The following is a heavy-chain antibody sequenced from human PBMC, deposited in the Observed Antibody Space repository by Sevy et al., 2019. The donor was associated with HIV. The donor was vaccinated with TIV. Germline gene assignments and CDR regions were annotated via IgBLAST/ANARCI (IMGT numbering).Heavy chain of an antibody. J-gene: IGHJ5*02. CDR3: ARGTALGWFDP. CDR2: VDIDGSRT. CDR1: GFTFDSYW. Sequence: GGSLRLSSAASGFTFDSYWLPWVRQDPWKGLEWVSCVDIDGSRTEYADSVKGRFTISRDNAKNMLYLEMNSLRVEDTAEYYCARGTALGWFDPWGQGTQVTVSS. D-gene: IGHD5-18*01. V-gene: IGHV3-74*01.